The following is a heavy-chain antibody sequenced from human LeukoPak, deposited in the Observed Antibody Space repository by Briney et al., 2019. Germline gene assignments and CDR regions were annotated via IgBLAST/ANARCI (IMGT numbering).Heavy chain of an antibody. CDR1: GFTFSNAW. V-gene: IGHV3-15*01. CDR2: IKSKTDGGTT. CDR3: TTSGSSDFDY. Sequence: GGSLRLSCAASGFTFSNAWMSWVRQGPGKGLEWVGRIKSKTDGGTTHHAAPVKGRFTISRDDAKNTLYLQMNTLKTEDTAVYYCTTSGSSDFDYWGQGILVTVSS. J-gene: IGHJ4*02. D-gene: IGHD3-10*01.